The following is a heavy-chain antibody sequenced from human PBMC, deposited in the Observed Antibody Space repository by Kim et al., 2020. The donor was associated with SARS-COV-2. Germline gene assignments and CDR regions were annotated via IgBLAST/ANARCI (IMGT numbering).Heavy chain of an antibody. J-gene: IGHJ6*02. D-gene: IGHD3-10*01. CDR1: GGSISSGGYY. CDR2: IYYSGST. Sequence: SETLSLTCTVSGGSISSGGYYWSWIRQHPGKGLEWIGYIYYSGSTYYNPSLKSRVTISVDTSKNQFSLKLSSVTAADTAVYYCARFPYYGSGAPRGGMDVWGQGTTVTVSS. V-gene: IGHV4-31*03. CDR3: ARFPYYGSGAPRGGMDV.